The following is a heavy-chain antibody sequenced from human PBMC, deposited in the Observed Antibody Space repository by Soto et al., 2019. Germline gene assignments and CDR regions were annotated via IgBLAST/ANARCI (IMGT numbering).Heavy chain of an antibody. V-gene: IGHV4-34*01. Sequence: PSETLALTCAVYGGSCSGYYWTWIRQPPGKGLEWIGEINHSGTINFNPSLKSRLTISLDTSKKHFSLKLSSVTDADTAAYYCARADRTLVTSYSLDVWGQGTTVS. CDR2: INHSGTI. J-gene: IGHJ6*02. CDR3: ARADRTLVTSYSLDV. CDR1: GGSCSGYY. D-gene: IGHD2-21*02.